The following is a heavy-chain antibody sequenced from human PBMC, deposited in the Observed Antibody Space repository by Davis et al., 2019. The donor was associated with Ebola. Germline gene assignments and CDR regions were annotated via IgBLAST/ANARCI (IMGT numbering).Heavy chain of an antibody. CDR2: IRYDGSNK. CDR3: ASKKWELLRRYFDY. D-gene: IGHD1-26*01. J-gene: IGHJ4*02. Sequence: PGGSLRLSCAASGFTFSSYGMHWVRQAPGKGLEWVAFIRYDGSNKYYADSVKGRFTISRDNSKNTLYLQMNSLRAEDTAVYYCASKKWELLRRYFDYWGQGTLVTVSS. V-gene: IGHV3-30*02. CDR1: GFTFSSYG.